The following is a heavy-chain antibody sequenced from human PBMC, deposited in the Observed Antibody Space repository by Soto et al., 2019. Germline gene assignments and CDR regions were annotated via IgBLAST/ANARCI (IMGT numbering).Heavy chain of an antibody. CDR2: IKQDGSEK. CDR1: GFTFSSYW. Sequence: EVQLVESGGGLVQPGGSLRLSCVASGFTFSSYWMSWVRQAPGKGLEWVANIKQDGSEKYYVYSVKGRFTISRDNAKNALHLQMNSLRAEDTAVYYCARVSLNWLDAFDIWGQGTMVTVSS. V-gene: IGHV3-7*01. D-gene: IGHD1-1*01. CDR3: ARVSLNWLDAFDI. J-gene: IGHJ3*02.